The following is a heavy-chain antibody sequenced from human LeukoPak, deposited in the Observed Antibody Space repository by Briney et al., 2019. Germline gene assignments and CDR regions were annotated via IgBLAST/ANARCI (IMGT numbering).Heavy chain of an antibody. J-gene: IGHJ6*04. CDR3: AREARSDPRLSRYFLDV. CDR2: IHYSGMT. D-gene: IGHD2/OR15-2a*01. V-gene: IGHV4-59*11. Sequence: PSETLSLTCSVPGDSISSPFWSCIRQPPGKGLEWIGYIHYSGMTNYNPSLKSRATPSVHKPTNRSSLKLTSLTAADTAFYVCAREARSDPRLSRYFLDVWGEGTAVTVSS. CDR1: GDSISSPF.